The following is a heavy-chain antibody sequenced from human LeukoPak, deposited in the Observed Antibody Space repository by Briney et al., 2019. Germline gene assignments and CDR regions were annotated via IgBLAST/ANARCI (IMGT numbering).Heavy chain of an antibody. Sequence: VASVKVSCKVSGYTLTELSMHWVRQAPGKGLEWMGGFDPEDGETIYAQKFQGRVTMTRDTSTSTVYMELSSLRSEDTAVYYCARDLGQDGSNPNGIDYWGQGTLVTVSS. CDR2: FDPEDGET. D-gene: IGHD5-24*01. V-gene: IGHV1-24*01. CDR3: ARDLGQDGSNPNGIDY. CDR1: GYTLTELS. J-gene: IGHJ4*02.